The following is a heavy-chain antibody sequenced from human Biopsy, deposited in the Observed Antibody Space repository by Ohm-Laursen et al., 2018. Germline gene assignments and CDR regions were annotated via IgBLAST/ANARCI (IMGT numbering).Heavy chain of an antibody. J-gene: IGHJ6*01. CDR3: ASSSYCGRTTCYQNYGMDV. V-gene: IGHV1-69*06. CDR2: IIPVSDTA. D-gene: IGHD2-2*01. Sequence: SVKVSCKASGGTFSSYAISWVRQAPGQGLEWLGGIIPVSDTANYAQKFQGRATITADKPTSTAYMELSSLRSEDTALYYCASSSYCGRTTCYQNYGMDVWGQGTTVTVSS. CDR1: GGTFSSYA.